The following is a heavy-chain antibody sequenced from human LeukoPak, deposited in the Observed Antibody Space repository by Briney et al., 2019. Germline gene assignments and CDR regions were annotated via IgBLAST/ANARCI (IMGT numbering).Heavy chain of an antibody. V-gene: IGHV3-21*01. Sequence: GSLRLSCAASGFTFSSYSMNWVRQAPGKGLEWVSSISSGSSYIYYADSVKGRFTISRDNGETSLYLQMSSLRTEDTAVYYCARDFRSGSYSGDYYFDYWGQGTLVTVSS. D-gene: IGHD1-26*01. CDR1: GFTFSSYS. J-gene: IGHJ4*02. CDR3: ARDFRSGSYSGDYYFDY. CDR2: ISSGSSYI.